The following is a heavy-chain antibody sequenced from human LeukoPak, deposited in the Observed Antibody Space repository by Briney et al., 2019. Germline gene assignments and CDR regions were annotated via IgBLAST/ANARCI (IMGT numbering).Heavy chain of an antibody. J-gene: IGHJ4*02. Sequence: SETLSLTCTVSGDSISTYYWSWIRQPPGKGLEWIGYIFYSGSTNYNPSSTNYNPSLKSRVTISVDASKNQFSLKLNSVTAADTAAYYCARGSFVGSFWSDYWGQGTLVTVSS. D-gene: IGHD1-26*01. CDR3: ARGSFVGSFWSDY. V-gene: IGHV4-59*01. CDR2: IFYSGSTNYNPSST. CDR1: GDSISTYY.